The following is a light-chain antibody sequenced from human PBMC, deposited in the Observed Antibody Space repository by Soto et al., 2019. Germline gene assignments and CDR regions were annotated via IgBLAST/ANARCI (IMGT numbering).Light chain of an antibody. CDR3: QQLNSYPPWT. CDR2: AAS. V-gene: IGKV1-9*01. Sequence: DIRLTQSPSFLSASVGDRVTITCRASQGISSYLAWYQQKPGKAPKLLIYAASTLQSGVPSRFSGSGSGTEFTLTISSLQPEDFATYYCQQLNSYPPWTFGQGTKLEIK. CDR1: QGISSY. J-gene: IGKJ2*02.